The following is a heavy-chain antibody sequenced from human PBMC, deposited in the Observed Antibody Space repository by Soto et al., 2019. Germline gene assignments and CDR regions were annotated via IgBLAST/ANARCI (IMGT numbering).Heavy chain of an antibody. CDR1: GGSISSSSYY. V-gene: IGHV4-39*01. Sequence: WETLSLTCTVSGGSISSSSYYWGWIRQPPGKGLEWIGSIYYSGSTYYNPSLKSRVTISVDTSKNQFSLKLSSVTAADTAVYYCATPFPYYYDSSGYYFLGAFDIWGQGTMVTVSS. D-gene: IGHD3-22*01. CDR3: ATPFPYYYDSSGYYFLGAFDI. J-gene: IGHJ3*02. CDR2: IYYSGST.